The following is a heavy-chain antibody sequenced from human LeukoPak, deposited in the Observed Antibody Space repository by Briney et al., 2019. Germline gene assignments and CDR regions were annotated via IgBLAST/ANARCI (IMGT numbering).Heavy chain of an antibody. D-gene: IGHD1-20*01. CDR2: IYYSGST. Sequence: PSETLSLTCTVSGGSISSSSYYWGWIRHPPGKGLEWIVSIYYSGSTYYNPSLKSRVTISVDTSKNQFSLRLSSVTAADTAVYYCARHLITGATRYNWFDPWGQGTLVTVSS. CDR3: ARHLITGATRYNWFDP. CDR1: GGSISSSSYY. J-gene: IGHJ5*02. V-gene: IGHV4-39*01.